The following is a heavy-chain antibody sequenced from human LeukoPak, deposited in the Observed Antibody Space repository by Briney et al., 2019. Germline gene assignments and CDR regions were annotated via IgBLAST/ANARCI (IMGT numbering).Heavy chain of an antibody. V-gene: IGHV4-34*01. CDR3: ARGQDDRSGTFDY. D-gene: IGHD3-22*01. CDR2: INHSGST. J-gene: IGHJ4*02. CDR1: GASFSGYY. Sequence: SETLSLTCAVEGASFSGYYWSGIRQPPGKGLEWIGEINHSGSTNYNPSLKSRVTISVDTSKTQFSLKLSSVTAADTAVYYCARGQDDRSGTFDYWGQGILVTVSS.